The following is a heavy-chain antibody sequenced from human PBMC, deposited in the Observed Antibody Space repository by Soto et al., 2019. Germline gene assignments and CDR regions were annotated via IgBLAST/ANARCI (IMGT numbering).Heavy chain of an antibody. CDR1: GLSITDSEMG. J-gene: IGHJ5*02. CDR3: ARRHLAVAVSPLFGP. D-gene: IGHD3-16*01. V-gene: IGHV2-26*01. Sequence: QVTLKESGPVLVQPTETLTLRCTVSGLSITDSEMGVSWIRQPPGKALEWLAHIDSSGEKSYRTCLKSRLTISKDPSKSQIVLMMTNMAPADTATYYCARRHLAVAVSPLFGPWGQVIMVTVSA. CDR2: IDSSGEK.